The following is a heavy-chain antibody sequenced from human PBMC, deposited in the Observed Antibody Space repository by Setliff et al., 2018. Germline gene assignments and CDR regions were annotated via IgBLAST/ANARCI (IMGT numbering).Heavy chain of an antibody. CDR3: ARAAKYDSSGYYGFWFDP. V-gene: IGHV4-59*01. J-gene: IGHJ5*02. CDR2: IYSSGSS. CDR1: GGSISSSY. Sequence: SETLSLPCSVSGGSISSSYWTWIRQPPGKGLEWIGYIYSSGSSNYNPSLKSRVTISVDTSKNQFSLRLSSVTAADTAVYYCARAAKYDSSGYYGFWFDPWGQGNLVTVSS. D-gene: IGHD3-22*01.